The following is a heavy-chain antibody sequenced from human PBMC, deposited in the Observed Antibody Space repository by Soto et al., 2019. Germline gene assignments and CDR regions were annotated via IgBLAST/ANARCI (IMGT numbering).Heavy chain of an antibody. Sequence: SVKVSCKASGGTFSSYAISWVRQAPGKGLEWMGGIIPIFGTANYAQKFQGRVTITADESTSTAYMELSSLRSEDTAVYYCARDLKVTHNVYGMDVWGQGTTVTV. V-gene: IGHV1-69*13. CDR2: IIPIFGTA. CDR3: ARDLKVTHNVYGMDV. J-gene: IGHJ6*02. D-gene: IGHD2-21*02. CDR1: GGTFSSYA.